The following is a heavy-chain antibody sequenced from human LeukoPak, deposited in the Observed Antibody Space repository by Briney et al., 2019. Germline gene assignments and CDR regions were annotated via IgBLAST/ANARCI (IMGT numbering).Heavy chain of an antibody. J-gene: IGHJ4*02. CDR3: ASTTIFGVVIIALFDY. Sequence: PGGSLRLSCAASGFTFSSYAMSWVRQAPGKGLEWVSAISGSGGSTYYADSVKGRFTISRDNSKNTLYLQMNSLRAEDTAVYYCASTTIFGVVIIALFDYWGQGTLVTVSS. D-gene: IGHD3-3*01. CDR2: ISGSGGST. V-gene: IGHV3-23*01. CDR1: GFTFSSYA.